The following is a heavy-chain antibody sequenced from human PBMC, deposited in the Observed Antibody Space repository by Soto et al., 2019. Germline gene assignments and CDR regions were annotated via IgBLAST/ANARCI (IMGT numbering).Heavy chain of an antibody. Sequence: PSETLSLTCTVSGGSISSYYWSWIRQPPGKGLEWIGYIYYSGSTNYNPSLKSRVTISVDTSKNQFSLKLSSVTAADTAVYYCARIDGSSPLYYFDYWGQGTLVTVSS. CDR2: IYYSGST. CDR3: ARIDGSSPLYYFDY. J-gene: IGHJ4*02. V-gene: IGHV4-59*01. CDR1: GGSISSYY. D-gene: IGHD6-13*01.